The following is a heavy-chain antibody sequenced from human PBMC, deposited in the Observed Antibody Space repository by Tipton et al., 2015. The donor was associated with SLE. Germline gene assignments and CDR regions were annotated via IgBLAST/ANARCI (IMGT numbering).Heavy chain of an antibody. Sequence: TLSLTCSVSGGSISDVAYYWSWIRQHPGNGLEWIGYIYYTGATYFNPSLESRVTMSVDTSENQFSLKLTSVTAADTAIYSCARMGGIRWYIDVWGGRILVAVSP. CDR3: ARMGGIRWYIDV. J-gene: IGHJ2*01. V-gene: IGHV4-31*03. D-gene: IGHD3-16*01. CDR1: GGSISDVAYY. CDR2: IYYTGAT.